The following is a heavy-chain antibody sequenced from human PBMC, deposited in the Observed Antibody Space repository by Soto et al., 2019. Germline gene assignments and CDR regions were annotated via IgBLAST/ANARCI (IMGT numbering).Heavy chain of an antibody. CDR3: ASHTNIWYYFDH. CDR1: RYSFTDYW. Sequence: EVQLVQSGAEVKKPGESLKISCKAFRYSFTDYWIGWVRQMPGKGLEWMGFIYPGDSDTRYSPSFQGQVTISADKSISTAYLQWSSLKASDSAIYFCASHTNIWYYFDHWGQGTVVTVSS. CDR2: IYPGDSDT. J-gene: IGHJ4*02. V-gene: IGHV5-51*01. D-gene: IGHD2-2*01.